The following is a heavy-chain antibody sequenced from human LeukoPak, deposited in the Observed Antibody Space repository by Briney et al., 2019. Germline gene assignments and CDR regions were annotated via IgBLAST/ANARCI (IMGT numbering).Heavy chain of an antibody. CDR2: IYYSGST. CDR1: GGSISSYY. CDR3: ARDSGTTGEVKFDP. J-gene: IGHJ5*02. V-gene: IGHV4-59*12. D-gene: IGHD3-10*01. Sequence: SETLSLTCTVSGGSISSYYWSWIRQPPGKGLEWIGYIYYSGSTNYNPSLKSRVTISVDTSKNKFSLKLSSVTAADTAVYYCARDSGTTGEVKFDPWGQGTLVTVSS.